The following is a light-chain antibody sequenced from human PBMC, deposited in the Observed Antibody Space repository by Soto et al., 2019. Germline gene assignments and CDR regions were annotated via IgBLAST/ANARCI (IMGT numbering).Light chain of an antibody. V-gene: IGLV2-14*01. CDR2: EVS. CDR1: SSDVGGYNY. J-gene: IGLJ7*01. Sequence: QSALTQPASVYGSPGQSITISCTGTSSDVGGYNYVSWYQQHPGKATKLMIYEVSNRPSGVSNRFSGSKSGNTASLTISGLQAEDEADYYCSSYTSSTTLSAVFGGGTQLTVL. CDR3: SSYTSSTTLSAV.